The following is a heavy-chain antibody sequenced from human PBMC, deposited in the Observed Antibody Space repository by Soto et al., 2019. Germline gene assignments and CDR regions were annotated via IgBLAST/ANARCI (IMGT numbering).Heavy chain of an antibody. J-gene: IGHJ5*02. CDR3: ARRYSSSSGSNWFDP. Sequence: SVKVSCKASGGTFSSYAISWARQAPGQGLEWMGGIIPIFGTTNYAQKIQGRDTITTDESTSTTYMEMSSLRSEDTAVYYCARRYSSSSGSNWFDPWGQGTLVTVSS. CDR2: IIPIFGTT. D-gene: IGHD6-6*01. V-gene: IGHV1-69*05. CDR1: GGTFSSYA.